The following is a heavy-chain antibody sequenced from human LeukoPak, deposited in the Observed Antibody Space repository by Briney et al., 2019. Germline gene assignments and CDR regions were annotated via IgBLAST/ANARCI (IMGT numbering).Heavy chain of an antibody. CDR3: AREGFPGGTKDDFNWFDP. CDR1: GFTFSDYY. CDR2: ISSSSSYT. Sequence: GVSLRLSWAASGFTFSDYYMSWIRQDPGKGLEWDSYISSSSSYTNYADSVKGRFTISRDNAKNSLYLQMNSLRAEDTAVYYCAREGFPGGTKDDFNWFDPWGQGTLVTVSS. V-gene: IGHV3-11*05. D-gene: IGHD3-16*01. J-gene: IGHJ5*02.